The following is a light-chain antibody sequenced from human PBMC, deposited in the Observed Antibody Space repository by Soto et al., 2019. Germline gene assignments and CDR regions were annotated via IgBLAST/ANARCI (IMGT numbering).Light chain of an antibody. CDR2: VNS. Sequence: QSVLTQPPSVSGAPGQRVTISCTGSSSNIGVGYDVHWYQHLPGTAPKLLIYVNSNRPSGVPDRFSGSKSGTSASLAITGLQAEDEADYYCQSYDSSLSAWVFGGGTQLTVL. V-gene: IGLV1-40*01. CDR1: SSNIGVGYD. J-gene: IGLJ3*02. CDR3: QSYDSSLSAWV.